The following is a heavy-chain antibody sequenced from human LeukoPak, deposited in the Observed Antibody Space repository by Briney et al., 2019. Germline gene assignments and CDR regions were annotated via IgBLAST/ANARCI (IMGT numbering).Heavy chain of an antibody. D-gene: IGHD4-17*01. CDR2: IYYSGST. CDR1: GGSISSSYYY. J-gene: IGHJ5*02. CDR3: ARGGTTVTPGLLWFDP. V-gene: IGHV4-39*07. Sequence: SETLSLTCTVSGGSISSSYYYWGWIRQPPGKGLEWIGSIYYSGSTDYNPTLKSRVTISVDTSKNQFSLKLSSVTAADTAVYYCARGGTTVTPGLLWFDPWGQGTLVTVSS.